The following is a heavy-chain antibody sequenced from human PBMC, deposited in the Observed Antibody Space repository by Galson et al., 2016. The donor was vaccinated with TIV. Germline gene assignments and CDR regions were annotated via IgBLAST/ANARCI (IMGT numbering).Heavy chain of an antibody. CDR3: ARSDKYYVERAGFDS. CDR1: GVIFSSNA. Sequence: SCKASGVIFSSNAFNWVRQAPGHGLEWEGGISPLFGTTNYAQRFQGRVTFSTDASKTTAYMELTSLTSEDTAVYFCARSDKYYVERAGFDSWGQGTLVTVSS. CDR2: ISPLFGTT. J-gene: IGHJ4*02. V-gene: IGHV1-69*05. D-gene: IGHD2/OR15-2a*01.